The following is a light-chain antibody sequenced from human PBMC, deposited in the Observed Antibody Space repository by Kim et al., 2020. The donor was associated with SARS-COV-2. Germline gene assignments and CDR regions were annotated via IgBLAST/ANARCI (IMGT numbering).Light chain of an antibody. CDR3: QAWDSSTGV. V-gene: IGLV3-1*01. CDR2: QDS. Sequence: LSPGQTPSITCAGDKLGDKYAGWYQPKPGQSPVLVIYQDSKRPSGVPERFSGSNSGNTAPLTISGTQAMDEADYYCQAWDSSTGVFGTGTKVTVL. CDR1: KLGDKY. J-gene: IGLJ1*01.